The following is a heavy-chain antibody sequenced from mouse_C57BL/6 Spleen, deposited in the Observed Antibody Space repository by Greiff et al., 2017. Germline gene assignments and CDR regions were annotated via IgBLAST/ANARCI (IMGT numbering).Heavy chain of an antibody. CDR2: SRNKANDYTT. CDR1: GFTFSDFY. J-gene: IGHJ4*01. Sequence: EVKLVESGGGLVQSGRSLRLSCATSGFTFSDFYMEWVRQAPGKGLEWIAASRNKANDYTTEYSASVKGRFIVSRDTSQSILYLQMNALRAEDTAIYYCARDGGPYAMDYWGQGTSVTVSS. CDR3: ARDGGPYAMDY. V-gene: IGHV7-1*01.